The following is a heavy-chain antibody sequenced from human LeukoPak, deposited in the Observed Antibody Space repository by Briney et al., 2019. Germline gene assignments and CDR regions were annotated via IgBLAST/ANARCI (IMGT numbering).Heavy chain of an antibody. J-gene: IGHJ4*02. CDR3: ARFDDSSGYSDY. Sequence: GASVKVSCKASGYTFTSYDINWVRRATGQGLEWMGWMNPNSGNTGYAQKFQGRVTITRNTSISTAYMELSSLRSEDTAVYYCARFDDSSGYSDYWGQGTLVTVSS. CDR2: MNPNSGNT. V-gene: IGHV1-8*03. D-gene: IGHD3-22*01. CDR1: GYTFTSYD.